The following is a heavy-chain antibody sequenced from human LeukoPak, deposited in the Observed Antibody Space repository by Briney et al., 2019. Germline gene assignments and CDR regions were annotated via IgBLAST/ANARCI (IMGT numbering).Heavy chain of an antibody. D-gene: IGHD6-13*01. J-gene: IGHJ6*03. CDR2: ISYDGSNK. V-gene: IGHV3-30-3*01. Sequence: PGRSLRLSCAASGFTFSSYAMHWVRQAPGKGLEWVAVISYDGSNKYYADSVKGRFTISRDNSKNTLYLQMNSLRAEDTAVYYCASSRAAGTERPPYRFYYMDVWGKGTTVTVSS. CDR3: ASSRAAGTERPPYRFYYMDV. CDR1: GFTFSSYA.